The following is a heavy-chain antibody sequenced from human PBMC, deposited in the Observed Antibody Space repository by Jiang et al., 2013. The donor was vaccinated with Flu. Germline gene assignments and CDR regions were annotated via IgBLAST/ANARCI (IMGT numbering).Heavy chain of an antibody. Sequence: GPGLVKPSQTLSLTCSVSGGSINSVGYYWSWIRQHPGKGLEWIGYIYYSGKSYSNPSLQSRAIITLDTSKNHFXLTLNSVTAADTAVYYCARGGRGAVDIWGQGDNGHR. CDR2: IYYSGKS. D-gene: IGHD5-24*01. CDR3: ARGGRGAVDI. CDR1: GGSINSVGYY. J-gene: IGHJ3*02. V-gene: IGHV4-31*03.